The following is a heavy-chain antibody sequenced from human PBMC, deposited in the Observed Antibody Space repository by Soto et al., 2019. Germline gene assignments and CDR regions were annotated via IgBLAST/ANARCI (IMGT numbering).Heavy chain of an antibody. Sequence: GASVKVSCKASGYTFPGYYMHWVRQAPGQGLEWMGWITPNSGGTNYAQKFQGWVTMTRDTSISTAYMELSRLRSDDTAVYYCARVLLGYCSGGSCYDAAEAFDIWGQGTMVTVSS. J-gene: IGHJ3*02. CDR1: GYTFPGYY. CDR2: ITPNSGGT. D-gene: IGHD2-15*01. V-gene: IGHV1-2*04. CDR3: ARVLLGYCSGGSCYDAAEAFDI.